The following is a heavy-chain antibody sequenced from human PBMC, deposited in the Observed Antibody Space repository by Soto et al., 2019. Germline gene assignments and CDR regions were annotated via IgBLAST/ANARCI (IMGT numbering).Heavy chain of an antibody. V-gene: IGHV1-69*02. CDR2: IIPILGIA. Sequence: SVKVSCKASGGTFSSYTISWVRQAPGQGLEWMGRIIPILGIANYAQKFQGRVTITADKSTSTAYMELSSLRSEDTAVYYCARVVVAPQHYYYYMDVWGKGTTVTVSS. D-gene: IGHD2-15*01. J-gene: IGHJ6*03. CDR1: GGTFSSYT. CDR3: ARVVVAPQHYYYYMDV.